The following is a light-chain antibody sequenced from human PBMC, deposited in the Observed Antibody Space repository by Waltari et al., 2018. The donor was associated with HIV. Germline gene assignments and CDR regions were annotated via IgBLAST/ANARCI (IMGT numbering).Light chain of an antibody. V-gene: IGLV2-8*01. CDR2: EVN. CDR1: SSDIGGYKY. J-gene: IGLJ1*01. CDR3: FSYAGSRDYV. Sequence: QSAPTQPPSASGSPGQSVTISCTGTSSDIGGYKYVSWYQQPPGKAPKLIIYEVNKRPSGVPDRFSGSKSGITASLTVSGLQAEDEADYYCFSYAGSRDYVFGTGTKVTVL.